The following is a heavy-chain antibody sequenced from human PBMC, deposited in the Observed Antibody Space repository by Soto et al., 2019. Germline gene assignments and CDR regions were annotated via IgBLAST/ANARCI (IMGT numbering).Heavy chain of an antibody. V-gene: IGHV3-15*01. CDR1: GFTLSNAR. D-gene: IGHD3-3*01. CDR3: TTEWGWREVGTLRFYFDY. CDR2: IRSKSDGGTT. J-gene: IGHJ4*02. Sequence: GGSLRLSCAASGFTLSNARMSWVRQAPGKGLEWVGRIRSKSDGGTTDYAAPLKGRFTISRDDSENTMYLQMSSLNNEDTAVYYCTTEWGWREVGTLRFYFDYWGEGTLVTVSS.